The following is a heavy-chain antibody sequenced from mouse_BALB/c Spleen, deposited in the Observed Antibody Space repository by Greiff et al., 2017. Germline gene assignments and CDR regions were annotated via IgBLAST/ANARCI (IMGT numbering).Heavy chain of an antibody. Sequence: EVKLVESGGGLVQPGGSRKLSCAASGFTFSSFGMHWVRQAPEKGLEWVAYISSGSSTIYYADTVKGRFTISRDNPKNTLFLQMTSLRSEDTAMYYCARWGYGHWYFDVWGAGTTVTVSS. CDR2: ISSGSSTI. CDR1: GFTFSSFG. D-gene: IGHD1-1*01. V-gene: IGHV5-17*02. J-gene: IGHJ1*01. CDR3: ARWGYGHWYFDV.